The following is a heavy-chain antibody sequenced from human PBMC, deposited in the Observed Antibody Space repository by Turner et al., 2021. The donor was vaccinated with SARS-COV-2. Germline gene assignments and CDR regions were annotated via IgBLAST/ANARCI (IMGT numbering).Heavy chain of an antibody. V-gene: IGHV4-39*01. CDR2: IYYSGST. CDR1: GGSISSSGYY. Sequence: QLQLQESGPGLVKPSETLSLTCTVSGGSISSSGYYWGWIRQPPGKGLEWIGGIYYSGSTYYNPSLKSRVTISVDTSKNQFSLKLSSVTAADTAVYYCATEYVNIVATHRYYSYAMDVWGQGTTVTVSS. CDR3: ATEYVNIVATHRYYSYAMDV. D-gene: IGHD5-12*01. J-gene: IGHJ6*02.